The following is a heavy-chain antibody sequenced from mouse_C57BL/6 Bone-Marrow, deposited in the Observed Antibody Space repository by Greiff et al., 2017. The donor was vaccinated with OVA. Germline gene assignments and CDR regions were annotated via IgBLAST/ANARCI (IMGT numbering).Heavy chain of an antibody. V-gene: IGHV14-4*01. Sequence: EVQLQQSGAELVRPGASVKLSCTASGFNIKDDYMHWVKQRPEQGLEWIGWIDPENGDTEYASKFQGKATITAVTSSNTAYLQLSSLTSEDTAVYYCTPGYPYWYFDVWGTGTTVTVSS. J-gene: IGHJ1*03. D-gene: IGHD2-2*01. CDR3: TPGYPYWYFDV. CDR1: GFNIKDDY. CDR2: IDPENGDT.